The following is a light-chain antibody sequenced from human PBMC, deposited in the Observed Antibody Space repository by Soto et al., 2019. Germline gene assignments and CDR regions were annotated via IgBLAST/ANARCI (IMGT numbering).Light chain of an antibody. V-gene: IGLV2-14*01. CDR3: SSVATSGTLV. J-gene: IGLJ1*01. Sequence: QSVLTQPASVSGSPGQAITISCTGTSSDVGGDDSVSWHQQHPGEAPKLMIFHVSNRPSGVSNRFSGSRSGNTASLTISGLQAEDEAVYFCSSVATSGTLVFGTGTKVTVL. CDR2: HVS. CDR1: SSDVGGDDS.